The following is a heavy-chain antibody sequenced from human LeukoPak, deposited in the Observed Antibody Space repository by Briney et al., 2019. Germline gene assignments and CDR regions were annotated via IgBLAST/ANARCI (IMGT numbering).Heavy chain of an antibody. J-gene: IGHJ4*02. CDR1: GFTFSSSG. CDR3: ANRPLDY. Sequence: GGSLRVSCAASGFTFSSSGMHWVRQTPGKGLEWVAVISYDGSNKYYADSVKGRFTISRDNSKNTLYMQINTLRAEDTAVYYCANRPLDYWGQGTLVTVSS. CDR2: ISYDGSNK. V-gene: IGHV3-30*18.